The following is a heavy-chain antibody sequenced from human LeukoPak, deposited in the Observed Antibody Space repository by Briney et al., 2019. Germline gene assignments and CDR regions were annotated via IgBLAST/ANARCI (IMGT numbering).Heavy chain of an antibody. Sequence: QSGGSLRLSCAASGFTFSNCEMNWVRQAPGKGLEWVSYISISGSTVYYADSVKGRFTISRDNAKNSLYLQMNSLRAEDTAVYYCARAPGYYYDSSGIPGGFDPWGQGTLVTVSS. D-gene: IGHD3-22*01. V-gene: IGHV3-48*03. CDR2: ISISGSTV. CDR1: GFTFSNCE. J-gene: IGHJ5*02. CDR3: ARAPGYYYDSSGIPGGFDP.